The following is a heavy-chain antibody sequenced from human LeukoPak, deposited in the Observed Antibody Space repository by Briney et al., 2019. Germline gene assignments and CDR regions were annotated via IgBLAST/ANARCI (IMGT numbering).Heavy chain of an antibody. J-gene: IGHJ4*02. Sequence: SETLSLTCTVSGGSISSHYCCWSWHPPRPGKDLDGYIYYSGSTTYNPSLKSRVTISVDTSKNQCSMKLSSVTAAVTAVYYCAREISGSYFSGRYYFDYWGQGTLVTVSS. V-gene: IGHV4-59*11. CDR3: AREISGSYFSGRYYFDY. D-gene: IGHD1-26*01. CDR1: GGSISSHY. CDR2: IYYSGST.